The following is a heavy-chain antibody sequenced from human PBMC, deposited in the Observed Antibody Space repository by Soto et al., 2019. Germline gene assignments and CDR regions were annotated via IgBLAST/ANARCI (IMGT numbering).Heavy chain of an antibody. D-gene: IGHD3-9*01. V-gene: IGHV5-51*01. CDR2: IYPGDSDT. J-gene: IGHJ5*01. CDR3: ARWIGDFDRLQDGFGYCGKVSVFSLNS. CDR1: RFR. Sequence: RFRRGWVRQKTGKGLEWMGIIYPGDSDTRYSPSFQGQVTISADKSISTAYLQWSSLKASDTAMYYCARWIGDFDRLQDGFGYCGKVSVFSLNS.